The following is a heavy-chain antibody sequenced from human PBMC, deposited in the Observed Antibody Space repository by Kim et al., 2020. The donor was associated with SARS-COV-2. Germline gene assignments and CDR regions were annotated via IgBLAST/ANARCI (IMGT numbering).Heavy chain of an antibody. CDR3: ARESPKALQGQLRNRNFDY. Sequence: GRVTMTRDTSTSTVYMELSSLRSEDTAVYYCARESPKALQGQLRNRNFDYWGQGTLVTVSS. D-gene: IGHD5-18*01. J-gene: IGHJ4*02. V-gene: IGHV1-46*01.